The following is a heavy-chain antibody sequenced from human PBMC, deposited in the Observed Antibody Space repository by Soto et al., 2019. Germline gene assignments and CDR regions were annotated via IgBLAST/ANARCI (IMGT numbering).Heavy chain of an antibody. V-gene: IGHV3-21*01. J-gene: IGHJ6*02. CDR3: ARDLPYYYDSSGYAPNLGELYYYYGMDV. CDR1: GFTFSSYS. CDR2: ISSSSSYI. Sequence: GGSLRLSCAASGFTFSSYSMNWVRQAPGKGLEWVSSISSSSSYIYYADSVKGRFTISRDNAKNSLYLQMNSLRAEDTAVYYCARDLPYYYDSSGYAPNLGELYYYYGMDVWGQGTTVTVSS. D-gene: IGHD3-22*01.